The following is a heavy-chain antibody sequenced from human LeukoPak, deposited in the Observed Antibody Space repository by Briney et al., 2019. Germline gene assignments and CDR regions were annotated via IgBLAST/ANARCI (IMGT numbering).Heavy chain of an antibody. J-gene: IGHJ4*02. Sequence: SETLSLTCTVSGGSMSPYHWGWIRQPPGKGLEWTGYIYYSGSTNYNPSLNSRVTISVDTSKNQFSPRLSSVTAADTAIYYCARAVSGRFDYWGQGTLVTVSS. V-gene: IGHV4-59*08. CDR3: ARAVSGRFDY. D-gene: IGHD6-19*01. CDR1: GGSMSPYH. CDR2: IYYSGST.